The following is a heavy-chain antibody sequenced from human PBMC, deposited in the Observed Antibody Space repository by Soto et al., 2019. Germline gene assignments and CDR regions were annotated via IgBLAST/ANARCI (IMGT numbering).Heavy chain of an antibody. CDR3: AREYSSSSYYYYYMDV. Sequence: QVQLQESGPGLVKPSETLSLTCTVSGGSISSYYWSWIRQPPGKGLEWIGCIYYSGSTNYNPSLKSRVTISVDTSKNQFSLKLSSVTAADTAVYYCAREYSSSSYYYYYMDVWGKGTTVTVSS. J-gene: IGHJ6*03. D-gene: IGHD6-6*01. CDR1: GGSISSYY. V-gene: IGHV4-59*01. CDR2: IYYSGST.